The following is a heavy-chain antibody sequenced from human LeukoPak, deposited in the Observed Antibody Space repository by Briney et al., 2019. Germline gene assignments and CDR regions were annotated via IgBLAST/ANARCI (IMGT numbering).Heavy chain of an antibody. CDR2: IKQDGSEK. D-gene: IGHD6-6*01. CDR3: ARLTQLARGRY. V-gene: IGHV3-7*03. Sequence: GGSLRLSCAASGFTFSDRNMDWFRQAPGKGLEWVANIKQDGSEKYYVDSVKGRFTVSRDNAENSLYLQMSSLRAEDTAVYYCARLTQLARGRYWGQGTLVTVSS. CDR1: GFTFSDRN. J-gene: IGHJ4*02.